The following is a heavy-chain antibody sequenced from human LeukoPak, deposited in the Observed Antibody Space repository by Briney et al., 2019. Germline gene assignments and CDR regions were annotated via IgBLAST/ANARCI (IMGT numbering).Heavy chain of an antibody. D-gene: IGHD3-16*01. Sequence: GGSLRLSCLGSGFSFSTAGIHWVRLPPGKGLECVTHIRFDGTNIHYLDSVKGRFTVSRDNSKNTVYLQMNNVRPEDTALYYCAKETTFAYYDTFEYWGRGAMVTVSS. CDR2: IRFDGTNI. CDR3: AKETTFAYYDTFEY. CDR1: GFSFSTAG. V-gene: IGHV3-30*02. J-gene: IGHJ3*01.